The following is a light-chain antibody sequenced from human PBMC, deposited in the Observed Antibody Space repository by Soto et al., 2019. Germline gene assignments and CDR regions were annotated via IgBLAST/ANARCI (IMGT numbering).Light chain of an antibody. CDR1: QSVSCN. CDR2: VAS. Sequence: IVMTQSPAPLSVSPGARTTLSCRASQSVSCNVAWHQQKPLQTPKLLIYVASTRTTGIPARFSGSGSGTEFTLTISSLQSEDFAVYYCQQYNVWPLTFGGGTKVEFK. J-gene: IGKJ4*01. CDR3: QQYNVWPLT. V-gene: IGKV3-15*01.